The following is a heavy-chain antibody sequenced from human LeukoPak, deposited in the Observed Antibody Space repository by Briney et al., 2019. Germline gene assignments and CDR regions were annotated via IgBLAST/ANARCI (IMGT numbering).Heavy chain of an antibody. CDR1: GYSFTSYW. CDR2: IYPGDSDT. V-gene: IGHV5-51*01. CDR3: ARHGSYSSSWYPDY. D-gene: IGHD6-13*01. J-gene: IGHJ4*02. Sequence: GEALKVSCKGSGYSFTSYWIGWVRQMPGKGLEWMGIIYPGDSDTRYSPSFQGQVTVSADKTISTAYLQWSSLKASDTAMYYCARHGSYSSSWYPDYWGQGTLVTVSS.